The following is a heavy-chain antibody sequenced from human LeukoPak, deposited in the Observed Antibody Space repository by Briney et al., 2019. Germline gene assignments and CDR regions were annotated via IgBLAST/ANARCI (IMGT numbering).Heavy chain of an antibody. CDR1: GFTFSSYW. V-gene: IGHV3-7*01. D-gene: IGHD3-10*01. CDR2: IKQDGSEK. J-gene: IGHJ6*02. CDR3: ARDYYGSGSWINYYYYGMDV. Sequence: PGGSLRLSCAASGFTFSSYWMSWVRQAPGKGLEWVANIKQDGSEKYYVDSVKGRFTISRDNAKNSLCLQMNSLRAEDTAVYYCARDYYGSGSWINYYYYGMDVWGQGTTVTVSS.